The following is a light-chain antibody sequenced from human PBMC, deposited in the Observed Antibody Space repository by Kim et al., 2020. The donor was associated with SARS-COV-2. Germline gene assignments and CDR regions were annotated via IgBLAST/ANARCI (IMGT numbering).Light chain of an antibody. Sequence: LSPGEGATLSCRASQSVSSYLAWYQQKPGQAPRLLIYDASNRATGIPARFSGSGSGTDFTITISSLEPEDFAVYYCQQRSNWPLYTFGQGTKLEI. CDR1: QSVSSY. V-gene: IGKV3-11*01. J-gene: IGKJ2*01. CDR2: DAS. CDR3: QQRSNWPLYT.